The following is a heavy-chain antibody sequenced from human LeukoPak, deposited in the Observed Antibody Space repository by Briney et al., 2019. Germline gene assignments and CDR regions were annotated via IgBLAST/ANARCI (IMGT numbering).Heavy chain of an antibody. CDR2: ISSSGSTI. Sequence: GGSLRLSCAASGFTFSSYEMNWARQAPGKGLEWVSYISSSGSTIYYADSVKGRFTISRDNAKNSLYLQMNSLRAEDTAVYYCARGSVDTAMAGDYWGQGTLVTVSS. D-gene: IGHD5-18*01. V-gene: IGHV3-48*03. CDR1: GFTFSSYE. CDR3: ARGSVDTAMAGDY. J-gene: IGHJ4*02.